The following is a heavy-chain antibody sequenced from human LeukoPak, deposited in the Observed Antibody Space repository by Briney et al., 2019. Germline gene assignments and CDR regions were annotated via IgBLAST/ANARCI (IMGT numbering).Heavy chain of an antibody. Sequence: SETLSLTCTVSGGSISSSSYYWGWIRQPPGKGLERIGSIYYSGSTHYNPSPKSRVTISVDTSKNQFSLKLSSVTAADTAVYYCASGGWYAYYFDYWGQGTLVTVSS. V-gene: IGHV4-39*01. J-gene: IGHJ4*02. CDR1: GGSISSSSYY. D-gene: IGHD6-19*01. CDR2: IYYSGST. CDR3: ASGGWYAYYFDY.